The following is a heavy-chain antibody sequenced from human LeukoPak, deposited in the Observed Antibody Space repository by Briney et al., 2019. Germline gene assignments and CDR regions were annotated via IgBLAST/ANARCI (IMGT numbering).Heavy chain of an antibody. CDR1: GGSISDSDYF. V-gene: IGHV4-39*01. CDR3: ARRTMSPAGIPDYFAP. CDR2: IYYSGSA. Sequence: SDTLSLTCIVSGGSISDSDYFWGWLRQPPGKGLEWIATIYYSGSAFYNPSLKSRVTISADTSKNQFSLNLRSVTAADTAVYYCARRTMSPAGIPDYFAPWGQGTLVTVSS. D-gene: IGHD3-10*02. J-gene: IGHJ5*02.